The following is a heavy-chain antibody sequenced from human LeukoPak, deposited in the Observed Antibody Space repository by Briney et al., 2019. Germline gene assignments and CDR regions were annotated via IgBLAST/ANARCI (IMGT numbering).Heavy chain of an antibody. Sequence: SETLSLTCTVSGGSVSSSSYYWGWIRQPPGKGLEWIGSIYYSGSTYYNPSLKSRVTISVDRSKNQFSLKLSSVTAADTAVYYCARGYSSSWYTNKNWFDPWGQGTLVTVSS. J-gene: IGHJ5*02. V-gene: IGHV4-39*07. CDR1: GGSVSSSSYY. D-gene: IGHD6-13*01. CDR2: IYYSGST. CDR3: ARGYSSSWYTNKNWFDP.